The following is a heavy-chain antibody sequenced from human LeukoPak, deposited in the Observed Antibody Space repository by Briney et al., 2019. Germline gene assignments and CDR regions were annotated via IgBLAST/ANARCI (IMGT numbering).Heavy chain of an antibody. CDR3: AKDPEGSGWYVPEVIRYYYYGIDV. CDR2: ISGSGGST. CDR1: GFTFSSYA. V-gene: IGHV3-23*01. J-gene: IGHJ6*02. Sequence: GGSLRLSCAASGFTFSSYAMSWVRQAPGKGLEWVSAISGSGGSTYYADSVKGRFTISRDNSKNTLYLQMNSLRAEDTAVYYCAKDPEGSGWYVPEVIRYYYYGIDVWGQGTTVTVSS. D-gene: IGHD6-19*01.